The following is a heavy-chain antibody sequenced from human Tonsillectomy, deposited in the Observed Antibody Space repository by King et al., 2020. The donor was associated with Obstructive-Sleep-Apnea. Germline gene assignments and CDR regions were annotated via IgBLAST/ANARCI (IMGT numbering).Heavy chain of an antibody. D-gene: IGHD1-26*01. J-gene: IGHJ6*02. CDR2: IYYSGST. Sequence: VQLQESGPGLLKPSETLSLTCTVSGDSISSYYWSWIRQPPGKGLEWIGYIYYSGSTKYNPSLKSRVTISVDTSKNQFSLKLSSVTAADTAVYYCARNTEHYYYYGMDVWGQGTTVTVSS. CDR3: ARNTEHYYYYGMDV. CDR1: GDSISSYY. V-gene: IGHV4-59*08.